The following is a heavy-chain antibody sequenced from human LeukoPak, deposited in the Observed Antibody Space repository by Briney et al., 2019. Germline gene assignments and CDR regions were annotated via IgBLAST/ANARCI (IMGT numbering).Heavy chain of an antibody. CDR2: IYYSGST. CDR3: ARHPSYSGRSGWYYFDY. Sequence: SETLSLTCTVSGGSISSSSYSWGWIRQPPGKGLEWIGSIYYSGSTYYNPSLKSRVTISVDTSKNQFSLKLSSVTAADTAVYYCARHPSYSGRSGWYYFDYWGQGTLVTVSS. D-gene: IGHD6-19*01. V-gene: IGHV4-39*01. CDR1: GGSISSSSYS. J-gene: IGHJ4*02.